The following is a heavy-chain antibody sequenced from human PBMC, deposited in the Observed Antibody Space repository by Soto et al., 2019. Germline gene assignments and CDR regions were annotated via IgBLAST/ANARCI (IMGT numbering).Heavy chain of an antibody. CDR1: GGTFRSYA. CDR3: ASNGRDHLRFLEWLSKGYYYGMDV. CDR2: IIPTFGTA. D-gene: IGHD3-3*01. Sequence: SVQVSCTASGGTFRSYAISWLLQGPVQGLVLMSGIIPTFGTANYAQKFQGRVTITADKSTSTAYMELSSLRSEDTAVYYCASNGRDHLRFLEWLSKGYYYGMDVWGQGTTVTVSS. J-gene: IGHJ6*02. V-gene: IGHV1-69*06.